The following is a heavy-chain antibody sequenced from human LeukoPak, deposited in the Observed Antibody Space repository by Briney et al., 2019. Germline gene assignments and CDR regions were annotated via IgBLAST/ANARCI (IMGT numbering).Heavy chain of an antibody. Sequence: GGSLRLSCAASGFTFSSSAMRWVRQASGKGLEWVGRIRSKANSYATAYAASVKGRFTISRDDSKNTAYLQMNSLKTEDTAVYYCTRRTIVDPKDDAFDIWGQGTMVTVSS. J-gene: IGHJ3*02. D-gene: IGHD3-22*01. CDR3: TRRTIVDPKDDAFDI. CDR2: IRSKANSYAT. V-gene: IGHV3-73*01. CDR1: GFTFSSSA.